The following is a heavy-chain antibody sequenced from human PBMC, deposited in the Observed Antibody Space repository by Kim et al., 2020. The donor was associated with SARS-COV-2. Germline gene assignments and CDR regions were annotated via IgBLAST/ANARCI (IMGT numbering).Heavy chain of an antibody. CDR1: GESISSGGYY. CDR2: IYYHTGTT. Sequence: SETLSLTCTVSGESISSGGYYWNWIRHHQGQGLEWIGYIYYHTGTTYYNPSLKSRGTISIDTSRNQFSLKLTSVTAADTAAYYCGRAPAGNYGLDVWSRGTTVTVSS. D-gene: IGHD6-13*01. J-gene: IGHJ6*02. V-gene: IGHV4-31*03. CDR3: GRAPAGNYGLDV.